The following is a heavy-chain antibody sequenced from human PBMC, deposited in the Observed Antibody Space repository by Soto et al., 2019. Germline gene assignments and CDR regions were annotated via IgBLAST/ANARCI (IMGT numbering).Heavy chain of an antibody. CDR1: GGSFSGYY. CDR2: INHSGST. J-gene: IGHJ6*02. V-gene: IGHV4-34*01. D-gene: IGHD3-3*01. Sequence: SETLSLTCAVYGGSFSGYYWSWTRQPPGKGLEWIGEINHSGSTNYNPSLKSRVTISVDTSKNQFSLKLSSVTAADTAVYYCAREPLITIFGVVYYGMDVWGQGTTVTVSS. CDR3: AREPLITIFGVVYYGMDV.